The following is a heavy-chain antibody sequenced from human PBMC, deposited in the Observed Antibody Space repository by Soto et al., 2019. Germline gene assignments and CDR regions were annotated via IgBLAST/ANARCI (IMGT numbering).Heavy chain of an antibody. D-gene: IGHD6-19*01. J-gene: IGHJ4*02. Sequence: GGSLRLSCAASGFTFSSYGMHWVRQAPGKGLEWVAVIWYDGSNKYYADSVKGRFTISRDNSKNTLYLQMNSLRAEDTAVYYCARDGLKIIPVAGTVDYWGQGTLVTVSS. CDR3: ARDGLKIIPVAGTVDY. CDR1: GFTFSSYG. V-gene: IGHV3-33*01. CDR2: IWYDGSNK.